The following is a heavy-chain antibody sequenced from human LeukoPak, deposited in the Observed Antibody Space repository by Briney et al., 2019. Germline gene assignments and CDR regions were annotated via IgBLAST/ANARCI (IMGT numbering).Heavy chain of an antibody. D-gene: IGHD4-17*01. Sequence: RPSETLSLTCTVSGGSISSYYWSWIRQPPGKGLEWIGEINHSGSTNYNPSLKSRVTISVDTSKNQFSLKLSSVTAADTAVYYCARDLYGETDYWGQGTLVTVSS. J-gene: IGHJ4*02. CDR3: ARDLYGETDY. CDR2: INHSGST. CDR1: GGSISSYY. V-gene: IGHV4-34*01.